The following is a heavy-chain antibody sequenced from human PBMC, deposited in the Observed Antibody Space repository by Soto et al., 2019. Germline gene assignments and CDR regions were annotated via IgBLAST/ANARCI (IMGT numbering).Heavy chain of an antibody. D-gene: IGHD2-2*01. CDR3: ARDVQNAHFDY. J-gene: IGHJ4*02. Sequence: SETLSLTCTVSGGSISSYYWSWIRQPPGKGLEWIGYIYYSGSTNYNPSLKSRVTISVDTSKNQFSLKLSSVTAADTAVYYCARDVQNAHFDYWGQGTLVTVSS. CDR1: GGSISSYY. CDR2: IYYSGST. V-gene: IGHV4-59*01.